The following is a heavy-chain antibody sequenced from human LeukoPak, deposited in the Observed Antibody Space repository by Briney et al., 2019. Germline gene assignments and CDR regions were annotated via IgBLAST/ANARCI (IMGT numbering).Heavy chain of an antibody. CDR2: IKQDGSEK. Sequence: SGRSLRLSCAASGFTFSSYAMHWVRQAPGKGLEWVANIKQDGSEKNYVKSVKGRFTISRDNAKNSLYLQMNSPRAEDTAVYYCARDQPFGSYWGQGTLVTVSS. CDR1: GFTFSSYA. CDR3: ARDQPFGSY. V-gene: IGHV3-7*03. J-gene: IGHJ4*02. D-gene: IGHD3-10*01.